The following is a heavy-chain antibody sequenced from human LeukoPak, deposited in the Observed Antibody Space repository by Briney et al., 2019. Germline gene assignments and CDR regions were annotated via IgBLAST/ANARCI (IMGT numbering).Heavy chain of an antibody. V-gene: IGHV3-66*01. CDR3: ARAVLLWFGDV. CDR1: GITVSSNY. CDR2: IYSGGST. D-gene: IGHD3-10*01. Sequence: QPGGSLRLSCAASGITVSSNYMNWVRQAPGKGLEWVSVIYSGGSTFYADSVRGRFTISRDNSKNTLYLQMNSLRAEDTAVYYCARAVLLWFGDVWGKGTTVTISS. J-gene: IGHJ6*04.